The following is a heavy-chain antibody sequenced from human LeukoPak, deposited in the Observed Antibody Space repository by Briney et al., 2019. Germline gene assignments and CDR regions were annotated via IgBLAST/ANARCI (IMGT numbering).Heavy chain of an antibody. Sequence: SETLSLTCTVSGGSISSYYWSWIRQPAGKGLEWIGRIYTSGSTNYNPSLKSRVTMSVDTSKNQFSLKLSSVTAADTAVYYCARVGRGSGSYYPYYFDYWGQGTLVTVSS. CDR1: GGSISSYY. J-gene: IGHJ4*02. CDR2: IYTSGST. V-gene: IGHV4-4*07. CDR3: ARVGRGSGSYYPYYFDY. D-gene: IGHD3-10*01.